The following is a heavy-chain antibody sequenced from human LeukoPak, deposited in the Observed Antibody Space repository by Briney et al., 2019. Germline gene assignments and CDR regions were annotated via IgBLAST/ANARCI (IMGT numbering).Heavy chain of an antibody. J-gene: IGHJ4*02. V-gene: IGHV3-23*01. CDR2: ISGSGGST. CDR1: GFTFSSYA. D-gene: IGHD2-2*02. CDR3: AKAPLRYQLLYRADY. Sequence: PGGSLRLSCAASGFTFSSYAMSWVRQAPGKGLEWVSAISGSGGSTYYADSVKGRFTISRDNSKNTLYLQMNSLRAEDTAVYYCAKAPLRYQLLYRADYWGQGTLVTVSS.